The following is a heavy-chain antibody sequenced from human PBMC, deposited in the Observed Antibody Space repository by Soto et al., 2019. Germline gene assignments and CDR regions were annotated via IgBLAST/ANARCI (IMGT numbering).Heavy chain of an antibody. J-gene: IGHJ4*02. V-gene: IGHV1-18*01. CDR1: GYTFTSYG. D-gene: IGHD2-15*01. CDR3: AKGYCSGGSCYPFDY. Sequence: ASVKVSCKASGYTFTSYGISWVRQAPGQGLEWMGWISAYNGNTNYAQKLQGSVTMTTDTFTSTAYMELRSLRSDDTALYYCAKGYCSGGSCYPFDYWGQGTLVTVSS. CDR2: ISAYNGNT.